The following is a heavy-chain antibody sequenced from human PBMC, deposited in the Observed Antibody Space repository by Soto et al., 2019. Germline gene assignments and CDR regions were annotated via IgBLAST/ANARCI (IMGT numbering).Heavy chain of an antibody. CDR3: ARSQQMVTRFDP. Sequence: GESRKISCKGSGYSFTSCWISWVRQMPGKILEWIGRVDPSDSYTNYSPSFQGHATISSDKSISTAYLQWSSLKASATAMYYCARSQQMVTRFDPWGQGTLVTVSS. D-gene: IGHD6-13*01. CDR2: VDPSDSYT. CDR1: GYSFTSCW. J-gene: IGHJ5*02. V-gene: IGHV5-10-1*01.